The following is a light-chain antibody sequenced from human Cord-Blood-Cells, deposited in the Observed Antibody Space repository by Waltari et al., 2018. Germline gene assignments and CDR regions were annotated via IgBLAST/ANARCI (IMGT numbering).Light chain of an antibody. V-gene: IGKV2-28*01. J-gene: IGKJ1*01. CDR3: MQALQTPWT. CDR1: QSLLHSNGYNY. Sequence: DIVMTPSPLSLPVNPGEPASLSCRSSQSLLHSNGYNYLAWYLQKPGQSPQLLNSLGSNRASGVHDRFSGSGSGTDFTLKISRVEAEDVGVYYCMQALQTPWTFGQGTKVEIK. CDR2: LGS.